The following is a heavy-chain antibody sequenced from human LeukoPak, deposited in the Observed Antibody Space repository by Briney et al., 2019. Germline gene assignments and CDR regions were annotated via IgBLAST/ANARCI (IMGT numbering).Heavy chain of an antibody. V-gene: IGHV3-11*01. J-gene: IGHJ6*02. D-gene: IGHD6-13*01. Sequence: PGGSLRLSCAASGFTFSDYYMSWIRQAPGKGLEWVSCISSSGSTIYYADSVKGRFTISRDNAKNSLYLQMNSLRAEDTAVYYCARDASGRSWYGPYYYGMDVWGQGTTVTVSS. CDR1: GFTFSDYY. CDR3: ARDASGRSWYGPYYYGMDV. CDR2: ISSSGSTI.